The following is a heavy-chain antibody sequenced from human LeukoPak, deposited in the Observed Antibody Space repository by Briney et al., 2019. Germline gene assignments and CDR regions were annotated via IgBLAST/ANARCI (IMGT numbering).Heavy chain of an antibody. CDR2: IIPIFGTA. V-gene: IGHV1-69*01. J-gene: IGHJ3*02. CDR1: GGTFISYA. Sequence: SVKVSCKASGGTFISYAISWVRQAPGQGLEWMGGIIPIFGTANYAQKFQGRVTNTADESPSTAYLELSSLRSEDTAVYYCARCVVEDAFDIWGQGTMVTVSS. D-gene: IGHD2-15*01. CDR3: ARCVVEDAFDI.